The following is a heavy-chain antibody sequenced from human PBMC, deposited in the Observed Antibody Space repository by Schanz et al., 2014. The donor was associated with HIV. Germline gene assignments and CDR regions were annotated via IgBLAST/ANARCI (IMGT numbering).Heavy chain of an antibody. CDR3: AKAADGAVGLLDY. V-gene: IGHV3-9*01. D-gene: IGHD3-10*01. CDR2: IIFNSGNT. J-gene: IGHJ4*02. CDR1: GFTFNDHG. Sequence: EVQLVESGGGLVQPGRSLRLSCAASGFTFNDHGMHWVRQAPGKGLEWVSGIIFNSGNTGYADSVKGRFTISRDNAKNSLYLQMNNLRADDTAVYYCAKAADGAVGLLDYWGQGTLVTVSS.